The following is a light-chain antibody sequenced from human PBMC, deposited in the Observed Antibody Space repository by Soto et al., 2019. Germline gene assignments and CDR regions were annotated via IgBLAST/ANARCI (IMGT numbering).Light chain of an antibody. Sequence: PGERATLSCRASQSVMNSYLAWYQQKPGQAPRLLIYGASSRAAGIPDRFSASGSGTDFTLTISRLEPEDFAVYYCQQYGSTPRTFGQGTKLEIK. V-gene: IGKV3-20*01. J-gene: IGKJ2*01. CDR2: GAS. CDR3: QQYGSTPRT. CDR1: QSVMNSY.